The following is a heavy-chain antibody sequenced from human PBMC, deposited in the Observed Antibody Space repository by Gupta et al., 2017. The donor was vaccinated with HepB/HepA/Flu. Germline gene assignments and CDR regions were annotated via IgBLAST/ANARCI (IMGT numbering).Heavy chain of an antibody. J-gene: IGHJ6*02. CDR2: INHSGRT. D-gene: IGHD6-6*01. CDR1: GGSFSGYY. V-gene: IGHV4-34*01. CDR3: ARGRSSRYYYGMDV. Sequence: QVQLQQWGAGLLKPSETLSLTCAVYGGSFSGYYWSWIRQPPGKGLEWIGEINHSGRTNYNPSLKSRVTISVDTSKNQFSLKLGSVTAADTAVYYCARGRSSRYYYGMDVWGQGTTVTVSS.